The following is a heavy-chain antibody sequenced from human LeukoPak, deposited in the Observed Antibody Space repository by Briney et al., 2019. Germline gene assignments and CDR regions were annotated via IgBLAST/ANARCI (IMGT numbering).Heavy chain of an antibody. J-gene: IGHJ4*02. CDR3: ARLVDIVATIGGYYFDY. CDR2: IYTSGST. V-gene: IGHV4-4*07. Sequence: SKTLSLTCTVSGGSISSYYWSWIRQPAGKGLEWIGRIYTSGSTNYNPSLKSRVTMSVDTSKNQFSLKLSSVTAADTAVYYCARLVDIVATIGGYYFDYWGQGTLVTVSS. D-gene: IGHD5-12*01. CDR1: GGSISSYY.